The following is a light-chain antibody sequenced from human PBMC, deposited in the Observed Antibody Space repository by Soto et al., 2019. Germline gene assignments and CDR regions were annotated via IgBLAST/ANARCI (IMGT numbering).Light chain of an antibody. CDR2: DAS. CDR3: QQRSNWPPLT. V-gene: IGKV3-11*01. CDR1: QSVSSTY. J-gene: IGKJ5*01. Sequence: VLTQSPCTLSLSPGERATLSCRASQSVSSTYLAWYQLKPGQAPRLLIYDASNRATGIAARFSGSGSGTHFTLTISSLEPADFAVYYCQQRSNWPPLTFGQGTRLDIK.